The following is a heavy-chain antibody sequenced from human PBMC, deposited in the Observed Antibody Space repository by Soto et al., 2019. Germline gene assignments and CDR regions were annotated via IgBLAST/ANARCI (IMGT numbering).Heavy chain of an antibody. D-gene: IGHD2-15*01. CDR1: GYTLTELS. J-gene: IGHJ3*02. CDR3: ATGRVLGYCSGGSCHAAFGI. CDR2: FDPEDGET. V-gene: IGHV1-24*01. Sequence: ASVKVSCKVSGYTLTELSMHWVRQAPGKGLEWMGGFDPEDGETIYAQKFQGRVTMTEDTSTDTAYMELSSLRSEDTAVYYCATGRVLGYCSGGSCHAAFGIWGQGTMVTVSS.